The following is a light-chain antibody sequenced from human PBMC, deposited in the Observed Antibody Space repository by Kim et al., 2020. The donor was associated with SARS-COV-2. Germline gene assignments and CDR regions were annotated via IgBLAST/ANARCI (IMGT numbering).Light chain of an antibody. CDR1: GDKY. Sequence: GDKYACWYQQKPGQSPILVIYQNSKRPSGIPERFSGSDSGNTATLTISGTQAMDEADYCCQAWDSNTYVFGTGTKVTVL. CDR3: QAWDSNTYV. CDR2: QNS. J-gene: IGLJ1*01. V-gene: IGLV3-1*01.